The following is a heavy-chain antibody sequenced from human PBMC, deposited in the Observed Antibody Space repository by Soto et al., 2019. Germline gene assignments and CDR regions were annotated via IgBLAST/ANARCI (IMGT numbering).Heavy chain of an antibody. CDR3: ARRRSPRTGGRMDV. J-gene: IGHJ6*02. V-gene: IGHV3-74*01. Sequence: GGSLRLSCAASGFTFSNYWMHWVRQAPGKGLVWVSRINTDGTITHYAASVKGRFTISRDNAKNTLYLQMNSLRAADTAVFYCARRRSPRTGGRMDVWGQGTTVTVS. D-gene: IGHD3-16*01. CDR1: GFTFSNYW. CDR2: INTDGTIT.